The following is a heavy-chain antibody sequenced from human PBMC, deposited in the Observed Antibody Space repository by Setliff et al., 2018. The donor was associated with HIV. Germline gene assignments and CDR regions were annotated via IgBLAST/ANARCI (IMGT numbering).Heavy chain of an antibody. D-gene: IGHD3-16*01. V-gene: IGHV1-3*01. CDR3: ARCGAGEWHLYMDV. CDR2: INAGNGNT. Sequence: ASVKVSCKASGYTFTSYAMHWVRQAPGQRLEWMGWINAGNGNTKYSQKFKGRVTFTADKSTSTVYMELSSLRSEDTAVYYCARCGAGEWHLYMDVWGKGTAVTVSS. CDR1: GYTFTSYA. J-gene: IGHJ6*03.